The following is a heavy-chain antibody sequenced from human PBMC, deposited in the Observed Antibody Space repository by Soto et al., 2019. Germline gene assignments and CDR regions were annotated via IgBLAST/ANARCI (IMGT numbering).Heavy chain of an antibody. CDR1: GFTFSSYA. CDR2: ISGSGGST. Sequence: PGGSLRLACAASGFTFSSYAMSGVRQAPGKGLEWVSAISGSGGSTYYADSVKGRFTISRDNSKNTLYLQMNSLRAEDTAVYYCAKDHGDYDSSGYYLYYYYGMDVWGQGTTVTVSS. CDR3: AKDHGDYDSSGYYLYYYYGMDV. J-gene: IGHJ6*02. D-gene: IGHD3-22*01. V-gene: IGHV3-23*01.